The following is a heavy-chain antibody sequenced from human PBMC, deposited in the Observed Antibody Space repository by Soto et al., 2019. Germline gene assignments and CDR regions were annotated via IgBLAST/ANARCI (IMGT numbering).Heavy chain of an antibody. CDR2: IYYSGST. CDR3: ARVKAAAVSCWFDP. V-gene: IGHV4-59*01. CDR1: GGSISSYY. D-gene: IGHD6-13*01. Sequence: SETLSLTCTVSGGSISSYYWSWIRQLPGKGLEWIGYIYYSGSTNYNPSLKSRVTISVDTSKNQFSLKLSSVTAADTAVYYCARVKAAAVSCWFDPWGQGTLVTVSS. J-gene: IGHJ5*02.